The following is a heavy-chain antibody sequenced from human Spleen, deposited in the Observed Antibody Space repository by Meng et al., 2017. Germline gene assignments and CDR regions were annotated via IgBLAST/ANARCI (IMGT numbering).Heavy chain of an antibody. CDR3: ARGWNSGCHFEY. D-gene: IGHD6-19*01. CDR1: GFTFSAYN. J-gene: IGHJ4*02. V-gene: IGHV3-48*04. Sequence: GGSLRLSCAASGFTFSAYNMHWVRQPPGKGLEWISYITNTGTTMYYADSVKGRFTISRDDAKNSLYLQMNSLRAEDTAVYYCARGWNSGCHFEYWGQGTLVTVSS. CDR2: ITNTGTTM.